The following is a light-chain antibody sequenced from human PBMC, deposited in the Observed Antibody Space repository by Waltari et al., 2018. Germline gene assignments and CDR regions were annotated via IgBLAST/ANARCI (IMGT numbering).Light chain of an antibody. V-gene: IGLV2-8*01. CDR2: EVY. J-gene: IGLJ2*01. CDR1: SSDDGGYNY. CDR3: SSYAGRDILV. Sequence: QSALTQPPSASGSPGQSVAISCTGTSSDDGGYNYVSWYQQHPGKAPRLMIYEVYKRPSGVPDRFSGSKSGNTASLTVSGLQAEDEADYYCSSYAGRDILVFGGGTRLTVL.